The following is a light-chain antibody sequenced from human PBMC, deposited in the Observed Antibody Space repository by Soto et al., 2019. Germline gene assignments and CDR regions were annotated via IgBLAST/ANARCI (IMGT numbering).Light chain of an antibody. CDR2: DAS. CDR1: QSVRTF. J-gene: IGKJ1*01. V-gene: IGKV3-11*01. CDR3: QQRYDWPPT. Sequence: EVVLTQSPATLSLSPGDTATLSCRASQSVRTFLAWYHQKPGQAPRLLLYDASKRAAGIPARFSGSGSGTDFTLTSSSLEPEDFAVHYCQQRYDWPPTFGQGTKVEI.